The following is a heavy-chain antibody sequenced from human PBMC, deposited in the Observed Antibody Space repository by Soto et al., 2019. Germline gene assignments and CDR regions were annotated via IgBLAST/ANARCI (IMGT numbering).Heavy chain of an antibody. V-gene: IGHV1-69*06. J-gene: IGHJ4*02. D-gene: IGHD6-19*01. CDR1: GLTFSSYA. CDR3: AREAVAGWGYFDY. Sequence: PVKVSCKASGLTFSSYAISWVRQAPGQGLEWMGGKIPLFGTANYAQKFQGRVTITADKSTSTAYMELSSLRSEDTAVYYCAREAVAGWGYFDYWGQGTLGTVSS. CDR2: KIPLFGTA.